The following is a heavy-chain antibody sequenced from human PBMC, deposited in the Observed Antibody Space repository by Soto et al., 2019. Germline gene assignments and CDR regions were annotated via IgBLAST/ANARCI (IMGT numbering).Heavy chain of an antibody. V-gene: IGHV3-23*01. Sequence: PGGSLKLSFAASGFTFSSYAMGWVRQAPGKGLGWVSAIGSSGGSTYYADSVNGRFTITRDNSKNTLYLQINSLRVEYTAVYYCAKERGVSGSYSNYYYGMDVWGQGTTVTVSS. CDR3: AKERGVSGSYSNYYYGMDV. CDR1: GFTFSSYA. J-gene: IGHJ6*02. D-gene: IGHD1-26*01. CDR2: IGSSGGST.